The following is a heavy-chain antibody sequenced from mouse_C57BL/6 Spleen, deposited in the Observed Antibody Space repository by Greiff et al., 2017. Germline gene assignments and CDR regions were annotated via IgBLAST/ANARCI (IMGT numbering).Heavy chain of an antibody. CDR2: IYPGDGDT. CDR3: ARSTTVVATNAMDY. V-gene: IGHV1-80*01. J-gene: IGHJ4*01. D-gene: IGHD1-1*01. CDR1: GYAFSSSW. Sequence: QVQLQQSGAELVKPGASVKISCKASGYAFSSSWMNWVKQRPGKGLEWIGQIYPGDGDTNYNGKFKGKATLTADKSSSTAYMQLSSLTSEDSAVYFCARSTTVVATNAMDYWGQGTSVTVSS.